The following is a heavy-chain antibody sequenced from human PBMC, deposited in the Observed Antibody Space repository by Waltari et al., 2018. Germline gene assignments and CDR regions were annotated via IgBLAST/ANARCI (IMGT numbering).Heavy chain of an antibody. CDR3: ARDVNFYFDY. V-gene: IGHV3-33*05. J-gene: IGHJ4*02. D-gene: IGHD1-7*01. Sequence: QVQLVESGGGGVQPGRSLRLSCGGSGFTVGGGGVHWVRQAPGRGLEWVAVISHDGTFDDYADSVKGRFTISRDDSTSTQYLQMNSLRAEDTAIYYCARDVNFYFDYWGRGILVTVSS. CDR1: GFTVGGGG. CDR2: ISHDGTFD.